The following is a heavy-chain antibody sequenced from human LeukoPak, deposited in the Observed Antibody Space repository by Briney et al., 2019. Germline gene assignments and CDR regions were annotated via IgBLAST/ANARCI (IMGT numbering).Heavy chain of an antibody. CDR1: GYTFTAYY. Sequence: ASVKVSCKASGYTFTAYYIHWVRQAPGQGLEWMGWISPNSGGTNYAQKFQGRVTMTRDTSISTAHMELSGLRSDDTAVYYCARDGVYSSSWYVDYWGQGTLVTVSS. J-gene: IGHJ4*02. D-gene: IGHD6-13*01. CDR2: ISPNSGGT. CDR3: ARDGVYSSSWYVDY. V-gene: IGHV1-2*02.